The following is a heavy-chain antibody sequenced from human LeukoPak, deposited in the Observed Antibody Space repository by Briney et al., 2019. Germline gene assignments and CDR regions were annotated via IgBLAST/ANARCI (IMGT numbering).Heavy chain of an antibody. CDR1: GGSFSGYY. V-gene: IGHV4-34*01. CDR3: ASQYCGGDCYSV. J-gene: IGHJ4*02. D-gene: IGHD2-21*02. CDR2: INHSGST. Sequence: PSETLSLTCAVYGGSFSGYYWSWIRQPPGKGLEWIGEINHSGSTNYNPSLKSRVTISVDTSKNQFSLKLSSVTAADTAVYYCASQYCGGDCYSVWGQGTLVTVSS.